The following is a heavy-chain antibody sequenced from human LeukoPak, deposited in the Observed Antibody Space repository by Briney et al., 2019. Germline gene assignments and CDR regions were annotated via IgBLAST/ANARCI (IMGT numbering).Heavy chain of an antibody. Sequence: SETLSLTCTVSDDSISDYYRGWIRQPPGKGLEWIGNFHNSGTSTYNPSLKSRVTISADTSKNQFSLKLNSLTTADTAVYYCTRGAGWLIDYWGQGILVTVSS. V-gene: IGHV4-59*01. D-gene: IGHD3-16*01. J-gene: IGHJ4*02. CDR1: DDSISDYY. CDR3: TRGAGWLIDY. CDR2: FHNSGTS.